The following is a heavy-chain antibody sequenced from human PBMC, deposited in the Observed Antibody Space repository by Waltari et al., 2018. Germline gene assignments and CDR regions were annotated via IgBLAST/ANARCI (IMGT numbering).Heavy chain of an antibody. D-gene: IGHD6-13*01. CDR3: ARDRFRIAAAAAYYYYYGMDV. Sequence: QVQLQQWGAGLLKPSETLSLTCAVYGGSFSGYYWSWIRQPPGKGLEWIGEINHMGSTNYNPSLKSRVTISVDTSKNQFSLKRSAVTAADTAVYYCARDRFRIAAAAAYYYYYGMDVWGQGTTVTVSS. J-gene: IGHJ6*02. CDR2: INHMGST. V-gene: IGHV4-34*01. CDR1: GGSFSGYY.